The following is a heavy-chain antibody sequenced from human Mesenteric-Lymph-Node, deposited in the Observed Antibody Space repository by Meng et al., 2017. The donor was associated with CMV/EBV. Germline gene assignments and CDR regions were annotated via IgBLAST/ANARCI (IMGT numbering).Heavy chain of an antibody. V-gene: IGHV3-74*01. D-gene: IGHD7-27*01. CDR3: ARGLWGRRQGGHGFDY. J-gene: IGHJ4*02. CDR2: INTDGSKT. CDR1: GFTISTYW. Sequence: GESLKISCVVSGFTISTYWMHWVRQVPGKGLEWVSRINTDGSKTNYADSVKGRFTISRDNAKSTLYLQMNSLTAEDTAVYYCARGLWGRRQGGHGFDYWGQGTLVTVSS.